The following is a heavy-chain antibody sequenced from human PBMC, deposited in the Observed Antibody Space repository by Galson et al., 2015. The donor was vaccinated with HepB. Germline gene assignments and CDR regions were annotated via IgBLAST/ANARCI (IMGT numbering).Heavy chain of an antibody. Sequence: SLRLSCAASGFTFSNYAMHWVRQAPGKGLEWVALMSYDGSNKFYADSVKGRFTFSRDNSRNTLYLQMNSLRFEDTALYYFARDGIVRAPRGDNFCDNGGQGALVAVSS. CDR3: ARDGIVRAPRGDNFCDN. J-gene: IGHJ4*02. CDR2: MSYDGSNK. CDR1: GFTFSNYA. V-gene: IGHV3-30*04. D-gene: IGHD1-26*01.